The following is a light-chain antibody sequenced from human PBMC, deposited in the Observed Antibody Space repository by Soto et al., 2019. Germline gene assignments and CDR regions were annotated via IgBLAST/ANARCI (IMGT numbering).Light chain of an antibody. CDR2: EAT. Sequence: ALSQPASVSGSPGQSITIPCTGSSSDVGSNNLVSWYQQHPGKAPKVMIYEATKRPSGVSNRFSGSKSGNTASLTISGLQAEDEADYYCCSYANIYIWVFGGGTKLTVL. J-gene: IGLJ3*02. CDR3: CSYANIYIWV. V-gene: IGLV2-23*01. CDR1: SSDVGSNNL.